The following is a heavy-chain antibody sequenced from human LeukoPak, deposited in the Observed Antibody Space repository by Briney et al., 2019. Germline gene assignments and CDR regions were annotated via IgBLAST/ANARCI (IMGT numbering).Heavy chain of an antibody. V-gene: IGHV1-2*02. D-gene: IGHD3-22*01. CDR3: ARLPPFRYYHDSSGENPFDY. J-gene: IGHJ4*02. CDR2: INPNSGGT. CDR1: GYTFTGYY. Sequence: WASVKVSCKASGYTFTGYYMHWVRQAPGQGLEWMGWINPNSGGTNYAQKFQGRATMTRDTSISTAYMELSRLRSDDTAVYYCARLPPFRYYHDSSGENPFDYWGQGTLVTVSS.